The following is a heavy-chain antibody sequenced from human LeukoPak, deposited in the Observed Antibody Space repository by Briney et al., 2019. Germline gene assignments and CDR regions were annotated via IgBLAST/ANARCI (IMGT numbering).Heavy chain of an antibody. V-gene: IGHV3-23*01. CDR3: ARGRYYFDY. CDR1: GFTFSNYD. CDR2: ISRSGGTT. Sequence: GGSLRLSCAASGFTFSNYDMSWVRQAPGKGLEWVSAISRSGGTTYYGDSVKGRFAISRDNSKNTLFLQMNSLRAEDTAIYYCARGRYYFDYWGQGTLVTVSS. J-gene: IGHJ4*02.